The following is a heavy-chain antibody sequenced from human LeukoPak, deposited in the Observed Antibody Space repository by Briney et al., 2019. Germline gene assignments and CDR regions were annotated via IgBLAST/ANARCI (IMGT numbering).Heavy chain of an antibody. CDR2: INPNSGDT. Sequence: GASVKLSCKASGYTFTDYYMHWVRQAPGQGLEWMGWINPNSGDTNHAQNFQGRVALTRDTSISTAYMELSSLRSDDSAVYYCAGEYCSGGSCRQGFDYWGQGTLVTVSS. V-gene: IGHV1-2*02. CDR1: GYTFTDYY. D-gene: IGHD2-15*01. J-gene: IGHJ4*02. CDR3: AGEYCSGGSCRQGFDY.